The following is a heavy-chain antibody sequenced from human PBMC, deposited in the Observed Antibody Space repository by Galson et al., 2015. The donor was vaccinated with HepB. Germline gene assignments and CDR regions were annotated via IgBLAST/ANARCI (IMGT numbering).Heavy chain of an antibody. V-gene: IGHV3-23*01. D-gene: IGHD2-21*01. CDR2: ISGNAVTT. CDR1: GFTFSSYA. CDR3: VWSSRYYYYGLDV. Sequence: SLRLSCATSGFTFSSYAMNWVRQAPGKGLEWVSAISGNAVTTYYTDSVKGRFTLSRDNSKNTLYLQMYSLRVDDTAVYYCVWSSRYYYYGLDVWGQGTTVTVSS. J-gene: IGHJ6*02.